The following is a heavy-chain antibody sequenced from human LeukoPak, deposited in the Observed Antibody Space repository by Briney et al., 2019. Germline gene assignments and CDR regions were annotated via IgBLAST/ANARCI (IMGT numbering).Heavy chain of an antibody. CDR2: ISGSGGST. CDR3: AKVEVNYYDSSGYYDY. CDR1: GFTFSSYA. J-gene: IGHJ4*02. V-gene: IGHV3-23*01. Sequence: GGSLRLSCAASGFTFSSYAMSWVRQAPGKGLEWVSAISGSGGSTYYADSVKGRFTISRDNSKNTLYLQMNSLRAEDTAVYYCAKVEVNYYDSSGYYDYWGQGTLVTVSS. D-gene: IGHD3-22*01.